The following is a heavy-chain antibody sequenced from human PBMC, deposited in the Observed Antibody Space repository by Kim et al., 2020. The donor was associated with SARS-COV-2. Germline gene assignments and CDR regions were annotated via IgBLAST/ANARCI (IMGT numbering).Heavy chain of an antibody. CDR3: ARHPYYYGSGIGMDV. J-gene: IGHJ6*02. D-gene: IGHD3-10*01. CDR2: IHYSGST. CDR1: GGSIASSGYY. V-gene: IGHV4-39*01. Sequence: SETLSLTYTVSGGSIASSGYYWGWIRQPPGKGLEWIGNIHYSGSTYYNPSLKSRVTISVDTSKNQFSLKLSSETAADTAVYYCARHPYYYGSGIGMDVWGQGTTVTVSS.